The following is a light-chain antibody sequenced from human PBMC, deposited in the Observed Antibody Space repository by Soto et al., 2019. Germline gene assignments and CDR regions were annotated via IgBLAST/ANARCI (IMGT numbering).Light chain of an antibody. Sequence: EIVLTQSPATLSLSPGERATLSCRASQSVSSYLAWYQQKPGQAPRLLIYDASNRATGIPARFSGSGSGTEFTLTISSLQSEDFAVYYCQQYNNWPRTFGPGTKVDNK. J-gene: IGKJ1*01. CDR3: QQYNNWPRT. CDR2: DAS. CDR1: QSVSSY. V-gene: IGKV3-11*01.